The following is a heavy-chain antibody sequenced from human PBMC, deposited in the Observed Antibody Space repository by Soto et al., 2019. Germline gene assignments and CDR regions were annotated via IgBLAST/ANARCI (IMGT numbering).Heavy chain of an antibody. CDR3: AREAAPYSSSPVDY. Sequence: GGSLRLSCAASGFTFSSYSMNWVRQAPGKGLEWVSSISSSSSYIYYADSVKGRFTISRDNAKNSLYLQMNSLRAEDTAVYYCAREAAPYSSSPVDYWGQGTLVTVSS. D-gene: IGHD6-13*01. J-gene: IGHJ4*02. V-gene: IGHV3-21*01. CDR2: ISSSSSYI. CDR1: GFTFSSYS.